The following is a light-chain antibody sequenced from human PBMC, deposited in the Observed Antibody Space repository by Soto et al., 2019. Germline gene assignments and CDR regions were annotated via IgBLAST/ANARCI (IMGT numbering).Light chain of an antibody. J-gene: IGKJ3*01. CDR1: QGISGY. V-gene: IGKV1-9*01. Sequence: DIQLTQSPSFLSASVGDRVTITCRASQGISGYLAWYQQNPGKAPNLLIYATSTLQTGVPSRFSGSGSGAEFTLTISSLQPEDFATYYCQQRFTFGPGTKVDIK. CDR2: ATS. CDR3: QQRFT.